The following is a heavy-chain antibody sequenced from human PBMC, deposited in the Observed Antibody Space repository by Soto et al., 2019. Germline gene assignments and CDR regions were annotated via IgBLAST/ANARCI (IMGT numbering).Heavy chain of an antibody. D-gene: IGHD3-22*01. V-gene: IGHV1-18*01. J-gene: IGHJ4*02. CDR3: ARTGTGSDGYLLDY. CDR2: VSPYNGNS. Sequence: QIQLVQSGAEVKKPGASVKVSCKASGYTFTSNGISWVRQAPGQGLEWMGWVSPYNGNSNYAQKFQGRVTMTTDTSTSTVHLDLRSLRSDDTAVYYCARTGTGSDGYLLDYWGQGTLVTVSS. CDR1: GYTFTSNG.